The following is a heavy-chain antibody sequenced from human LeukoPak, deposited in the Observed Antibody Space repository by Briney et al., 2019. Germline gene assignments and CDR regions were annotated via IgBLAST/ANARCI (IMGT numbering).Heavy chain of an antibody. CDR3: ARDRYDILTGYDHHFDY. CDR2: ISSSSYI. V-gene: IGHV3-21*01. D-gene: IGHD3-9*01. CDR1: GFTFSSYS. Sequence: AGGSLRLSCAASGFTFSSYSMNWVRQAPGKGLEWVSSISSSSYIYYADSVKGRFTISRDNAKNSLYLQMNSLRAEDTAVYYCARDRYDILTGYDHHFDYWGQGTLVTVSS. J-gene: IGHJ4*02.